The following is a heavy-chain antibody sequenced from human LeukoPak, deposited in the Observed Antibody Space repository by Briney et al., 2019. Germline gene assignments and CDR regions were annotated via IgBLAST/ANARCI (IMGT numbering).Heavy chain of an antibody. D-gene: IGHD3-22*01. V-gene: IGHV3-23*01. Sequence: GGSLRLSCEASGFTFSSYAMSWVRQAPGKGLEWVSAISATGVSTYYADSVKGRFTISRDNAKNSLYLQMNSLRDEDTAVYYCARDYYDSSGYYYGSDWGQGTLVTVSS. CDR1: GFTFSSYA. CDR2: ISATGVST. J-gene: IGHJ4*02. CDR3: ARDYYDSSGYYYGSD.